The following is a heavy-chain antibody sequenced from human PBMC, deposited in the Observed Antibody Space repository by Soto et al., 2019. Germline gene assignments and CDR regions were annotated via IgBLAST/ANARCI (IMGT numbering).Heavy chain of an antibody. CDR1: GYSRFSYYS. CDR2: ISGSGSPI. J-gene: IGHJ4*02. D-gene: IGHD5-18*01. V-gene: IGHV3-48*01. Sequence: GGSLRLSCAASGYSRFSYYSMNWVRQAPGKGLEWVSFISGSGSPIYYADSVRGRFTISRDNAKNSLSLQMDSLRVEDTAVYYCARVRGHSYGYVDYWGQGTLVTVS. CDR3: ARVRGHSYGYVDY.